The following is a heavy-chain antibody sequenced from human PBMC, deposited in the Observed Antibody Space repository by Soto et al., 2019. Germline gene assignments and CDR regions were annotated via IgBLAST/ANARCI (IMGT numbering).Heavy chain of an antibody. CDR3: ASGPGRLEY. CDR2: TYYRSKWYS. CDR1: GDSVSSNSAT. V-gene: IGHV6-1*01. Sequence: SQTLSLTCAISGDSVSSNSATWNWIRQSPSRGLEWLGRTYYRSKWYSAYAASVKSRITINPDTSKNQFSLHLKSVTPDDAAIYYCASGPGRLEYWGQGTLVTVSS. D-gene: IGHD2-15*01. J-gene: IGHJ4*02.